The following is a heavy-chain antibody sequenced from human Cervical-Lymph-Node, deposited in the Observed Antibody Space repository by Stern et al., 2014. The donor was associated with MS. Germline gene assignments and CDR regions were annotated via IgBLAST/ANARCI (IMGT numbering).Heavy chain of an antibody. Sequence: VQLGQSGAEVKKPGESLKISCKGSGYTFTTYWIGWVRQMPGKGLEWMGIIYPGDSETRYSPSFQGQVTISADKSISTAYLQWSSLKASDTAMYYCARHPRYCSGGSCYKFDFYYDMDVWGQGTTVTVSS. V-gene: IGHV5-51*01. CDR1: GYTFTTYW. J-gene: IGHJ6*02. D-gene: IGHD2-15*01. CDR2: IYPGDSET. CDR3: ARHPRYCSGGSCYKFDFYYDMDV.